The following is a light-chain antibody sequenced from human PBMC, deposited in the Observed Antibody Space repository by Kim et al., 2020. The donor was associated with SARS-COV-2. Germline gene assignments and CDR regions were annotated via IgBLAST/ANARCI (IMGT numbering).Light chain of an antibody. CDR3: QVWDSSSVV. CDR1: NIGSKS. J-gene: IGLJ2*01. V-gene: IGLV3-21*04. CDR2: YDS. Sequence: SVAQGKTARITCGGNNIGSKSVHWYQQKPGQAPVLVIYYDSDRPSGIPERFSGSNAGNTATLTISRVEAGDEADYYCQVWDSSSVVFGGGTKLTVL.